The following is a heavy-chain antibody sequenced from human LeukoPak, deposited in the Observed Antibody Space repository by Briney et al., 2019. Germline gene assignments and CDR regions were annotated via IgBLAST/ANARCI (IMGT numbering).Heavy chain of an antibody. J-gene: IGHJ4*02. CDR3: ARQYDFWSGYLVY. CDR1: GGSISSYY. CDR2: IYTSGST. D-gene: IGHD3-3*01. V-gene: IGHV4-4*09. Sequence: PSETLSLTCTVSGGSISSYYWTWIRQPPGKGLEWIGYIYTSGSTNYNPSLKSRVTISVDTSKNQFSLKLSSVTAADTAVYYCARQYDFWSGYLVYWGQGTLVTVSS.